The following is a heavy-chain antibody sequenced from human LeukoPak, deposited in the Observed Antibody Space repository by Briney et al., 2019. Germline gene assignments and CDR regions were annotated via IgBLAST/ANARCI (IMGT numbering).Heavy chain of an antibody. CDR3: ASPGDYVRPFFDY. D-gene: IGHD4-17*01. CDR1: GGSISSGDYY. Sequence: PSETLSLTCTVSGGSISSGDYYWSWIRQPPGKGLEWIGYIYYSGSTYYNPSLKSRATISVDTSKNQFSLKLSSVTAADTAVYYCASPGDYVRPFFDYWGQGTLVTVSS. V-gene: IGHV4-30-4*01. J-gene: IGHJ4*02. CDR2: IYYSGST.